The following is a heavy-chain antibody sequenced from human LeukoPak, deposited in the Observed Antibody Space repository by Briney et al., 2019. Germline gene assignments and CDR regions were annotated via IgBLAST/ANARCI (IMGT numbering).Heavy chain of an antibody. CDR3: ARDFYEQWLVRYYFDY. Sequence: GGSLRLSCAASGFTFSSYGMHWVRQAPGEGLEWVAVIWYDGSNKYYADSVKGRFTISRDNSKNTLYLQMNSLRAEDTAVYYCARDFYEQWLVRYYFDYWGQGTLVTVSS. CDR1: GFTFSSYG. CDR2: IWYDGSNK. J-gene: IGHJ4*02. V-gene: IGHV3-33*01. D-gene: IGHD6-19*01.